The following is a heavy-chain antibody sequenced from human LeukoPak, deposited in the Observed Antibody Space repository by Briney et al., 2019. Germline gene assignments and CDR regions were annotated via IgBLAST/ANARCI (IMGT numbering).Heavy chain of an antibody. CDR1: GGSISSYY. V-gene: IGHV4-59*01. Sequence: PSETLSLTCTVSGGSISSYYWSWIRQPPGKGLEWIGYIYYSGSTNYNPSLKSRVTISVDTSKNQFSLKLSSVTAADTAVYYCARAPIYYDSSGYYPWYFDLWGRGTLVTVSS. D-gene: IGHD3-22*01. J-gene: IGHJ2*01. CDR3: ARAPIYYDSSGYYPWYFDL. CDR2: IYYSGST.